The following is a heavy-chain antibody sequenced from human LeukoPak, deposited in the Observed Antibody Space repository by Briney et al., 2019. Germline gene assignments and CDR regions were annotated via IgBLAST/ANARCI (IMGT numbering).Heavy chain of an antibody. CDR1: GFTFSSYS. CDR2: IRYDGSNK. CDR3: AKDGVGSYSPGAFDY. V-gene: IGHV3-30*02. Sequence: PGGSLRLSCAASGFTFSSYSMNWVRQAPGKGLEWVAFIRYDGSNKYYADSVKGRFTISRDNSKNTLYLQMNSPRAEDTAVYYCAKDGVGSYSPGAFDYWGQGTLVTVSS. J-gene: IGHJ4*02. D-gene: IGHD3-10*01.